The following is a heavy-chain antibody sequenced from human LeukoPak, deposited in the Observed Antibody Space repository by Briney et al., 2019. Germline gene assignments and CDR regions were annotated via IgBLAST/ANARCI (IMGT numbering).Heavy chain of an antibody. Sequence: ASVKVSCKASGYTFTGYYMHWVRQAPGQGLEWMGIINPSGGSTSYAQKFQGRVTMTRDMSTSTVYMELSSLRSEDTAVYYCARDRAAMALYYHYYYMDVWGKGTTVTVSS. CDR2: INPSGGST. V-gene: IGHV1-46*01. CDR3: ARDRAAMALYYHYYYMDV. CDR1: GYTFTGYY. D-gene: IGHD5-18*01. J-gene: IGHJ6*03.